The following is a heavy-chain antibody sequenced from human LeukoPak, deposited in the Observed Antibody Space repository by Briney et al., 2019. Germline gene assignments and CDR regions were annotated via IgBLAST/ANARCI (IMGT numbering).Heavy chain of an antibody. CDR1: GFTFSSYG. CDR2: IWYDGSNK. J-gene: IGHJ5*02. V-gene: IGHV3-33*01. CDR3: ARESYDSSGYYENNWFDP. Sequence: GGSLRLSCAASGFTFSSYGMHWVRQAPGKGLEWVAVIWYDGSNKYYADSVKGRFTISRDNSKNTLYLQMNSLRAEDTAVYYCARESYDSSGYYENNWFDPWGQGTLVTVSS. D-gene: IGHD3-22*01.